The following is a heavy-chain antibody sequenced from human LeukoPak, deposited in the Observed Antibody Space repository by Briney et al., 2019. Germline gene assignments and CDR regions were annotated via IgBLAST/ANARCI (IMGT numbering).Heavy chain of an antibody. CDR1: GFTFSSYE. V-gene: IGHV3-48*03. J-gene: IGHJ1*01. Sequence: GGSLRLSYGASGFTFSSYEMNWVRQAPGKGLEWVSYISSSGGTIYYADSVKGRFTISRDNSKNTLYLQMNSLRAEDTAVYYCATYSSGWVEYFQHWGQGTLVTVSS. CDR3: ATYSSGWVEYFQH. D-gene: IGHD6-19*01. CDR2: ISSSGGTI.